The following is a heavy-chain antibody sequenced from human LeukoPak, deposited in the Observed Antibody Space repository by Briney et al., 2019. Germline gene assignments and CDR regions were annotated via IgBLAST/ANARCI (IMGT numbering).Heavy chain of an antibody. V-gene: IGHV4-34*01. CDR3: ARHFVYSSGFFDY. CDR1: GGSFSGYY. CDR2: INHSGST. Sequence: SETLSLTCAVYGGSFSGYYWSWIRQPPGKGLEWIGEINHSGSTNYNPSLKSRVTISVDTSKNQFSLKLSSVTAADTAVYYCARHFVYSSGFFDYWGQGTLVTVSS. J-gene: IGHJ4*02. D-gene: IGHD6-19*01.